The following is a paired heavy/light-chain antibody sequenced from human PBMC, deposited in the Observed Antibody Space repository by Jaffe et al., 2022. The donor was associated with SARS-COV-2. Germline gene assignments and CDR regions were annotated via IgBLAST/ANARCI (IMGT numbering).Light chain of an antibody. CDR1: SSDVGGYNY. CDR3: SSYTSTSTHVV. CDR2: DVS. V-gene: IGLV2-14*01. Sequence: QSALTQPASVSGSPGQSITISCTGTSSDVGGYNYVSWYQQHPGKAPKLMIYDVSGRPSGISNRFSGSKSGNTASLTISGLQAEDEADYYCSSYTSTSTHVVFGGGTKLTVL. J-gene: IGLJ2*01.
Heavy chain of an antibody. V-gene: IGHV4-61*01. CDR1: GGSVSSGSYY. CDR2: IFYSGST. Sequence: QVHLQESGPGLVKPSETLSLTCTVSGGSVSSGSYYWSWIRQPPGKGLEWIGYIFYSGSTTYNPSLKSRVTMSVDTSKDQFSLRLSSVTAADTAVYYCVRKNYYSYYMDVWGKGTTVTVSS. CDR3: VRKNYYSYYMDV. J-gene: IGHJ6*03.